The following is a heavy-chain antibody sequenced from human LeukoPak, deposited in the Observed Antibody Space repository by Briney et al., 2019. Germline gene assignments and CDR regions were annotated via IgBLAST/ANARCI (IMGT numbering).Heavy chain of an antibody. CDR3: ASHSSYVSPFRS. V-gene: IGHV4-39*01. D-gene: IGHD3-10*02. CDR2: IFYSVTT. Sequence: SETLSLTCSVSGGSISNSSYYCGWIRQPPGKGLEWIGSIFYSVTTFYNPSLESRVTISVDTSKNQFSLKLSAVTAADTAMYYCASHSSYVSPFRSWGRGPLVTVSP. CDR1: GGSISNSSYY. J-gene: IGHJ5*02.